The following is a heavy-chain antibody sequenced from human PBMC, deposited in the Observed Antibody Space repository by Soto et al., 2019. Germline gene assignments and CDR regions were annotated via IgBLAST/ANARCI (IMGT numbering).Heavy chain of an antibody. D-gene: IGHD6-13*01. CDR1: GYTFTGYY. CDR3: ARDAGNIVAAVGPTTNWFDP. Sequence: ASVKVSCKASGYTFTGYYMHWVRQAPGQGLEWMGWINPNSGGRSYAQKFQGRVTMTRDTPISTSYMELSGLRSDETAVYYCARDAGNIVAAVGPTTNWFDPWGQGSMVTVSS. J-gene: IGHJ5*02. CDR2: INPNSGGR. V-gene: IGHV1-2*02.